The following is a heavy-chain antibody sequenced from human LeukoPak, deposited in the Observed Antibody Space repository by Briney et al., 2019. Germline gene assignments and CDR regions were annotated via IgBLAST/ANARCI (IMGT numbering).Heavy chain of an antibody. CDR1: GFTFSSYA. D-gene: IGHD3-10*01. CDR2: ISGSGGST. CDR3: AKLSSGSYYTNWFDP. J-gene: IGHJ5*02. Sequence: GGFLRLSCAASGFTFSSYAMSWVCQAPGKGLEWVSAISGSGGSTYYADFVKGRFTISRDNSKNTLYLPMNSLRAEDTAVYYCAKLSSGSYYTNWFDPWGQGTLVTVSS. V-gene: IGHV3-23*01.